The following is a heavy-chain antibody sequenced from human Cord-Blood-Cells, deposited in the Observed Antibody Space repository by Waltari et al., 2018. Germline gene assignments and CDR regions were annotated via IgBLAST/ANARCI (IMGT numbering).Heavy chain of an antibody. CDR3: ASRTGEAGDWYFDL. J-gene: IGHJ2*01. CDR2: IIPIFGTA. Sequence: QVKLVQSGAEVKKPGSSVKVSCTASGGTFSSYPISWVRKAPGQGLEWMGGIIPIFGTANYAQKFQGRVTITADESTSTAYMELSSLRSEDTAVYYCASRTGEAGDWYFDLWGRGTLVTVSS. CDR1: GGTFSSYP. V-gene: IGHV1-69*12. D-gene: IGHD7-27*01.